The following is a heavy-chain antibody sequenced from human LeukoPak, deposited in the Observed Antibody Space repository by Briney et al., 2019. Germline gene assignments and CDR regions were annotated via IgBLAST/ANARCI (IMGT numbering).Heavy chain of an antibody. CDR1: GGSISSYY. D-gene: IGHD5-18*01. CDR3: ARSGYSYGYKIGYYMDV. CDR2: VYYSGTT. J-gene: IGHJ6*03. Sequence: SETLSLTCTVSGGSISSYYWSWIRQPPGKGLEWIGYVYYSGTTNYNPSLKSRVTMSVDTSKNQFSLKLSSVTAADTAVYYCARSGYSYGYKIGYYMDVWGKGTTVTISS. V-gene: IGHV4-59*12.